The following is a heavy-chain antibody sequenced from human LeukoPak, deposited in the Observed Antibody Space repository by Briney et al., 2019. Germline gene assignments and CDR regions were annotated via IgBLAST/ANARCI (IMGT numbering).Heavy chain of an antibody. Sequence: GASVKVSCKASGYRFNSYGISWVRQAPGQGLEWMGWISSYNGNTNYAQKLQGRVTMTTDTSTSTAYMELRSLRSDDTAVYYCARVHSRGFDFYYDYYMDVWGKGTTVTVSS. V-gene: IGHV1-18*01. D-gene: IGHD6-19*01. CDR2: ISSYNGNT. J-gene: IGHJ6*03. CDR3: ARVHSRGFDFYYDYYMDV. CDR1: GYRFNSYG.